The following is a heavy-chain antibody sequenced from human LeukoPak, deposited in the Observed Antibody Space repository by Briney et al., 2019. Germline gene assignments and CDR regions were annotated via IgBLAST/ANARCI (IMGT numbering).Heavy chain of an antibody. CDR3: ARDTPLPGHSSGWSGNCFDS. Sequence: PGGSLRLPCAASGFTFSSFAMTWVRQAPGKGLEWVATVTGDGFTTYYANPVKGRFTISRDNSKNTLYLQMNSLRAEDTAVYYCARDTPLPGHSSGWSGNCFDSWGKGTLVTVSS. J-gene: IGHJ4*02. CDR2: VTGDGFTT. V-gene: IGHV3-23*01. CDR1: GFTFSSFA. D-gene: IGHD6-19*01.